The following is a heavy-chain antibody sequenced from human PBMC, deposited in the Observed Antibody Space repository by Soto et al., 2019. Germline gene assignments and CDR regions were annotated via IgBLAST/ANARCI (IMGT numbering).Heavy chain of an antibody. Sequence: ITVKESGPTLVEPTGALALTCSFSGVSLTKCPVGVGLFRQPPGQALKWLAVIYWDGDKRYNPSLKIRITMTKDTSRNQVALTMTDMEPKDTATYFCAHRLGGSSWNDGFFDFWGQGFPVTVS. CDR2: IYWDGDK. CDR3: AHRLGGSSWNDGFFDF. J-gene: IGHJ4*02. D-gene: IGHD1-1*01. CDR1: GVSLTKCPVG. V-gene: IGHV2-5*02.